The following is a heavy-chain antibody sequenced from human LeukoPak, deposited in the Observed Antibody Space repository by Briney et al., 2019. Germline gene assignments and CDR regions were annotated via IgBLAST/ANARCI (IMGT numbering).Heavy chain of an antibody. CDR2: IYPGDSDT. D-gene: IGHD1-26*01. Sequence: GESLKISCKASGYTFTNYRIGWVRQMPGKGLEWVGIIYPGDSDTRYSPSFQGQVTISADKSISTAYLQWSSLKASDTAMYYCARRVGADFDYWGQGTLVTVSS. CDR3: ARRVGADFDY. CDR1: GYTFTNYR. J-gene: IGHJ4*02. V-gene: IGHV5-51*01.